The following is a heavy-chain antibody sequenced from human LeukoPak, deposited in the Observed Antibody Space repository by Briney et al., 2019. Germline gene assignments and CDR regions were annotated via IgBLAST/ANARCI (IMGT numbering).Heavy chain of an antibody. J-gene: IGHJ1*01. V-gene: IGHV1-69*04. CDR1: GGTFSSYP. D-gene: IGHD1-26*01. Sequence: GSSVKVSCKTSGGTFSSYPISWVRQAPGQGLEWMGRIIPIFDIVNYAENFQGRVTITADKSTSTAYMELSSLRSEDTAMYYCARDRNAWVVGATAEYFQNWGQDTLVTVSS. CDR2: IIPIFDIV. CDR3: ARDRNAWVVGATAEYFQN.